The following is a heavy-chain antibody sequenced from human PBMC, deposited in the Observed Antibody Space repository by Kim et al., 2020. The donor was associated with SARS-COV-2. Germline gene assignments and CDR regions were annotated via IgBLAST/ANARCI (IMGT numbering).Heavy chain of an antibody. CDR1: GFTFSNAW. CDR3: TTDLHDYGDYDY. D-gene: IGHD4-17*01. J-gene: IGHJ4*02. CDR2: IKSKTVGGTT. Sequence: GGSLRLSCSASGFTFSNAWMSWVRQAPGKGLEWVGRIKSKTVGGTTDYAAPVRGRFTISRDDSKNTLYLQMNSLKTEDTAVYYCTTDLHDYGDYDYWGQGTLVTVSS. V-gene: IGHV3-15*01.